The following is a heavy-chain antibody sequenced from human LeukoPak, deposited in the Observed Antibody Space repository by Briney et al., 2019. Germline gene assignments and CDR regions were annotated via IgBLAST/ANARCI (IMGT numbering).Heavy chain of an antibody. CDR1: GGTFSSYA. Sequence: ASVKVSCTASGGTFSSYAISWVRQAPGQGLEWMGGIIPIFGTANYAKKFQGRVTITADESTSTAYMELSSLRSEDTAVYYCARAAHYDILVPTFDYWGQGTLVTVSS. V-gene: IGHV1-69*01. D-gene: IGHD3-9*01. CDR3: ARAAHYDILVPTFDY. CDR2: IIPIFGTA. J-gene: IGHJ4*02.